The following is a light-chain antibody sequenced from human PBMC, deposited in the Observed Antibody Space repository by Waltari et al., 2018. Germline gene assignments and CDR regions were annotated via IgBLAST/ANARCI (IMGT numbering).Light chain of an antibody. V-gene: IGLV1-36*01. Sequence: QSVLTQPPSVSEAPRQRVTISCSGSNSNIGNNAVNWYQQPPGKAPKLLIYYDDLLPSGVSDRFSGSRSGTSASLAISGLQSADEGDYFCAAWDDSLSGLIFGGGTKLTVL. CDR3: AAWDDSLSGLI. CDR1: NSNIGNNA. CDR2: YDD. J-gene: IGLJ2*01.